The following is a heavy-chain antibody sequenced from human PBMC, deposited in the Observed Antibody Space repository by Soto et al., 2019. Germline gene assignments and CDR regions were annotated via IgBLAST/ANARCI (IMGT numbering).Heavy chain of an antibody. CDR2: ISAYNGNT. CDR3: ARSIASAVDFDY. J-gene: IGHJ4*02. CDR1: GYTFNSYG. Sequence: QVQLMLSGAEVKKPGASVKVSCKASGYTFNSYGISWVRQAPGQGLEWMGWISAYNGNTKHAQKLQGRVTMTTDTSTSTAYMELRSLRSDDTAVYYCARSIASAVDFDYWGQGTLVTVSS. D-gene: IGHD6-25*01. V-gene: IGHV1-18*01.